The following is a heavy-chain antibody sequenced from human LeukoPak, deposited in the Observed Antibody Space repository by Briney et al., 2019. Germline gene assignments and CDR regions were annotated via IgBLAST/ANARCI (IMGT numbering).Heavy chain of an antibody. CDR1: GYTFTSYA. CDR2: INTNTGNP. CDR3: ARGWGPDYIVAVDWFDP. J-gene: IGHJ5*02. V-gene: IGHV7-4-1*02. D-gene: IGHD2-15*01. Sequence: ASVKVSCKASGYTFTSYAMNWVRQAPGQGLEWMGWINTNTGNPTYAQGFTGRFVFSLDTSVSTAYLQISSLKAEDTAVYYCARGWGPDYIVAVDWFDPWGQGTLVTVSS.